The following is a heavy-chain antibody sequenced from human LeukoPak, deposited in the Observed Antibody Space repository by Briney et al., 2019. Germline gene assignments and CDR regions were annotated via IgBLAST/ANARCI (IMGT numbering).Heavy chain of an antibody. CDR3: ARSTGTSMPYYFDY. V-gene: IGHV4-39*07. Sequence: KPSESLSLTCTVSGGSISSHSYHWGWIRQPPGNGLEWIESIYFSGSTYFNPSFKRRVSISLDTSKNQFSLEVSSVTAADTAVYYCARSTGTSMPYYFDYWGQGTLVTVSS. CDR1: GGSISSHSYH. D-gene: IGHD2/OR15-2a*01. J-gene: IGHJ4*02. CDR2: IYFSGST.